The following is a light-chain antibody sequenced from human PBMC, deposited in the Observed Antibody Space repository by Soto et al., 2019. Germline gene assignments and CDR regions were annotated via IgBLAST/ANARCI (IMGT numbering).Light chain of an antibody. CDR1: QTISSDY. J-gene: IGKJ1*01. CDR2: GTS. V-gene: IGKV3-20*01. CDR3: QQYVGWT. Sequence: EIVLTQSPGTLSVSPGERATLSCRASQTISSDYLAWYQHKPGQAPSLLIYGTSSRATGIPDRFSGSGSGTDFTLTISGLEPEDSAIYYCQQYVGWTFGQGTKVEIK.